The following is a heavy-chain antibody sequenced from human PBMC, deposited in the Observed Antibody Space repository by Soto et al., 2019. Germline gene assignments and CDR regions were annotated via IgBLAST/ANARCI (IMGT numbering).Heavy chain of an antibody. CDR2: IYYSGST. CDR1: GGSISSYY. CDR3: AREGEYCTNGICYRKYYMDV. D-gene: IGHD2-8*01. J-gene: IGHJ6*03. V-gene: IGHV4-59*01. Sequence: SETLSLTCTVSGGSISSYYWSWIRQPPGKGLEWIGYIYYSGSTNYTPSLKSRVTISVDTSKNQFSLKLSSVTAADTAVYYCAREGEYCTNGICYRKYYMDVWGKGTTVTVSS.